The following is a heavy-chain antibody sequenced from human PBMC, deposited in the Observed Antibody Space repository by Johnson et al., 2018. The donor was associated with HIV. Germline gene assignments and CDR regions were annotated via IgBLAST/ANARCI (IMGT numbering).Heavy chain of an antibody. CDR2: ISWNSGSI. V-gene: IGHV3-9*01. D-gene: IGHD1-26*01. CDR1: GFTFDDYA. J-gene: IGHJ3*01. Sequence: VQLVESGGGLVQPGRSLRLSCAASGFTFDDYAMHWVRQAPGKGLEWVSGISWNSGSIGYADSVKGLFTISRDNSKNTLYLQMNSLRSEDTAVYSCAFESGSYFRHAFDVWGQGTMVTVSS. CDR3: AFESGSYFRHAFDV.